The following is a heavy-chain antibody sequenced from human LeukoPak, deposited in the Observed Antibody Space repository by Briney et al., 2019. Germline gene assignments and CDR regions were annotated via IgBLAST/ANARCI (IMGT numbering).Heavy chain of an antibody. J-gene: IGHJ5*02. CDR3: AREVYYGSGSYLNWFDP. Sequence: PGGSLRLSCAASGFTVSSNYMSWVRQAPGKGLEWVSVIYSGGSTYYADSVKGRFTISRDNSKNTLYLQMNSLRAEDTAVYYCAREVYYGSGSYLNWFDPWGQGTLVTVSS. CDR1: GFTVSSNY. CDR2: IYSGGST. V-gene: IGHV3-66*01. D-gene: IGHD3-10*01.